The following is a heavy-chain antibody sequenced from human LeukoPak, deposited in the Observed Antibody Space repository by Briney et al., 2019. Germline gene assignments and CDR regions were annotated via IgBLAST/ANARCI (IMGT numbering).Heavy chain of an antibody. V-gene: IGHV4-39*07. CDR3: AREDRTETHDY. CDR2: IYYSGST. CDR1: GGSISSSSYY. J-gene: IGHJ4*02. Sequence: PSETLSLTCTVSGGSISSSSYYWGWIRQPPGKGLEWIGSIYYSGSTYYNPSLKSRVTISVDTSKNQFSLKLSSVTAADTAVYYCAREDRTETHDYWGQGTLVTVSP.